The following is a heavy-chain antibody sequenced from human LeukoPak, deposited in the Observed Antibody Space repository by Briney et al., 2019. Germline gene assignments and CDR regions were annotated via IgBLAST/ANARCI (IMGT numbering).Heavy chain of an antibody. CDR2: IYSGGST. D-gene: IGHD2-15*01. J-gene: IGHJ4*02. V-gene: IGHV3-53*01. CDR1: GFTVSSNH. CDR3: TTDYCSGASCRSDH. Sequence: GGSLRLSCAASGFTVSSNHTSWVRQAPGKGLEWVSFIYSGGSTYYTDSVEGRFTISRDNSKNTLYLQMNSLRAEDTAVYYCTTDYCSGASCRSDHWGQGTLVTVSS.